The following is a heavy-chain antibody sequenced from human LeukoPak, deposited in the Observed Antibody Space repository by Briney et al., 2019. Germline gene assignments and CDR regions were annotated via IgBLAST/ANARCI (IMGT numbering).Heavy chain of an antibody. D-gene: IGHD2-2*01. J-gene: IGHJ1*01. CDR1: GFTFDDYA. CDR2: ISWNSGSI. Sequence: GGSLRLSCAASGFTFDDYAMHWVRQAPGKGLEWVSGISWNSGSIGYADSVKGRFTISRDNAKNSLYLQMNSLRAEDTAVYYCAKDPLGSTSSGGYFQHWGQGTLVTVSS. CDR3: AKDPLGSTSSGGYFQH. V-gene: IGHV3-9*01.